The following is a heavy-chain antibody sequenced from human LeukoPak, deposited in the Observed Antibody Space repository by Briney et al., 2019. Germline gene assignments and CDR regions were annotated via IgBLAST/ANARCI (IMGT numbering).Heavy chain of an antibody. Sequence: SVKVSCKASGGTFSSYAISWVRQAPGQGLEWMGGIIPIFGTANYAQKFQGRVTITADESTSTAYMELSSLRSEDTAVCYCARVRSYYGSGSYFGSLYYMDVWGKGTTVTVSS. CDR2: IIPIFGTA. J-gene: IGHJ6*03. V-gene: IGHV1-69*01. CDR1: GGTFSSYA. CDR3: ARVRSYYGSGSYFGSLYYMDV. D-gene: IGHD3-10*01.